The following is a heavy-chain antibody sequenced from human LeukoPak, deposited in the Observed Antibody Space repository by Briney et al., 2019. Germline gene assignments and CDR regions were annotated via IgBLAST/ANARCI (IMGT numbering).Heavy chain of an antibody. CDR3: ARGSDYGDYLNWFDP. J-gene: IGHJ5*02. CDR2: INHSGST. V-gene: IGHV4-34*01. D-gene: IGHD4-17*01. CDR1: GGSFSGYY. Sequence: SETLSLTCAVYGGSFSGYYWSWIRQPPGKGLEWMGEINHSGSTNYNPSLKSRVTISVDTSKNQFSLKLSSVTAADTAVYYCARGSDYGDYLNWFDPWGQGTLVTVSS.